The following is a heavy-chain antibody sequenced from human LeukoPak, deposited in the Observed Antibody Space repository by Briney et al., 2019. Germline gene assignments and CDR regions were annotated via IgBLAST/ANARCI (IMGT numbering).Heavy chain of an antibody. CDR2: IYSSGTI. CDR1: GGSISSYY. CDR3: ARGRGIITIFGVVKNWFDP. J-gene: IGHJ5*02. V-gene: IGHV4-4*07. Sequence: SETLSLTCTVSGGSISSYYWSWIRQPAGKGLEWIGRIYSSGTITYNPSLKSRVTMSVDTAKKQFSLKLSSVTAADTAVYYCARGRGIITIFGVVKNWFDPWGQGTLVTVSS. D-gene: IGHD3-3*01.